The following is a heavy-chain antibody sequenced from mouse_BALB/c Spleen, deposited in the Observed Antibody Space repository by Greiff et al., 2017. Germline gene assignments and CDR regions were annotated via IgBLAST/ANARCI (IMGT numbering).Heavy chain of an antibody. D-gene: IGHD2-3*01. CDR1: GFNIKDYY. J-gene: IGHJ3*01. CDR2: IDPENGNT. CDR3: ATYDGYSWFAY. V-gene: IGHV14-1*02. Sequence: VQLKESGAELVRPGALVKLSCKASGFNIKDYYMHWVKQRPEQGLEWIGWIDPENGNTIYDPKFQGKASITADTSSNTAYLQLSSLTSEDTAVYYCATYDGYSWFAYWGRGTLVTVSA.